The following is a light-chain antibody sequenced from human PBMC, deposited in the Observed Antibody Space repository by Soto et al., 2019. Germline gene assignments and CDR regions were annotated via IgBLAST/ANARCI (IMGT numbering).Light chain of an antibody. J-gene: IGKJ2*01. V-gene: IGKV3-15*01. CDR3: QQYTNFPYT. CDR2: GAS. Sequence: EIVMMQSPATLSVSPRERATLSCRASQALGNNLAWYQHKPGQAPRLLIYGASTRATGVPVRFSGSGSETEFTLSISSLQSDDLAVYYCQQYTNFPYTFGQGTKLEIE. CDR1: QALGNN.